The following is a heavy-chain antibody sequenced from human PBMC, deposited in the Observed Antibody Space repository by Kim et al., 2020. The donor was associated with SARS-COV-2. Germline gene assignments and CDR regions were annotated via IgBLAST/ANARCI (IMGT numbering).Heavy chain of an antibody. CDR3: ARDGDAPNYYDSSGHYGMDV. J-gene: IGHJ6*02. Sequence: ASVKVSCKASGGTFSRSAISWVRQAPGQGLEWMAGIIPIFDTTNYAQKFQGRVTITADESTSTAYMELSSLRSEDTAVYYCARDGDAPNYYDSSGHYGMDVWGQGTTVTVSS. CDR1: GGTFSRSA. D-gene: IGHD3-22*01. CDR2: IIPIFDTT. V-gene: IGHV1-69*13.